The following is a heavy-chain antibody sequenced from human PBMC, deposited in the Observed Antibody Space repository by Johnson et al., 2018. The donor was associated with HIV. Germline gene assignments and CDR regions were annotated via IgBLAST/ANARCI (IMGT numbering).Heavy chain of an antibody. CDR1: GFTFSTYA. CDR2: ISYDGRNK. J-gene: IGHJ3*02. Sequence: QVQLVESGGGVVQPGRSLRLSCAASGFTFSTYAMHWVRQAAGKGLEWVAVISYDGRNKYYADSVKGRFTISRDNSKNTLYLQMNSLRAEDTAVYYCASTDDAFDIWCQETMVTV. D-gene: IGHD4-17*01. CDR3: ASTDDAFDI. V-gene: IGHV3-30*04.